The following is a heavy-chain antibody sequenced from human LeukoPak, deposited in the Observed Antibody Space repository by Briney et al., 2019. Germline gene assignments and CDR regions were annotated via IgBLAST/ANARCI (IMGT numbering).Heavy chain of an antibody. Sequence: GGSLRLSCTASGFTFSTYGMTWVRQAPGKGLEWVSSISESGGSTDDADSEKGRFTISRDNSNNMVYLQMNSLRAEDTAVYYCARDRLKGPPVMDYWGQGILVTVSS. D-gene: IGHD3-16*01. V-gene: IGHV3-23*01. CDR1: GFTFSTYG. J-gene: IGHJ4*02. CDR2: ISESGGST. CDR3: ARDRLKGPPVMDY.